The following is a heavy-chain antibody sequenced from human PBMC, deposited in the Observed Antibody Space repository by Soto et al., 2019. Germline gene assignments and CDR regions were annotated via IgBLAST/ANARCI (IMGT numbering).Heavy chain of an antibody. CDR1: GFTFSSYA. CDR3: AKDPGTVYYYGSGSYYNVNFDY. Sequence: GGSLTLSCAASGFTFSSYAMSWVRQAPGKGLEWVSAISGSGGSTYYADSVKGRFTISRDNSKNTLYLQMNSLRAEDTAVYYCAKDPGTVYYYGSGSYYNVNFDYWGQGTLVTVSS. J-gene: IGHJ4*02. V-gene: IGHV3-23*01. CDR2: ISGSGGST. D-gene: IGHD3-10*01.